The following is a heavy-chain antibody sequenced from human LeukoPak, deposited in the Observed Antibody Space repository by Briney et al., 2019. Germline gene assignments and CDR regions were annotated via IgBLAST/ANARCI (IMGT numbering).Heavy chain of an antibody. Sequence: PGGSLRLSCAASGFTFSSYWMSWVRQAPGKGLEWVSVIYSGGSTYYADSVKGRFTISRDNSKNTLYLQMNSLRAEDTAVYYCARLGCSGGSCYSGEDYFDYWGQGTLVTVSS. V-gene: IGHV3-53*01. CDR1: GFTFSSYW. CDR3: ARLGCSGGSCYSGEDYFDY. CDR2: IYSGGST. D-gene: IGHD2-15*01. J-gene: IGHJ4*02.